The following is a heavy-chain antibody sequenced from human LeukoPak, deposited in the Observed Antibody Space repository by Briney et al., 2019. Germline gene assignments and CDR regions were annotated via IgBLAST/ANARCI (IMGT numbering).Heavy chain of an antibody. D-gene: IGHD1-26*01. V-gene: IGHV4-30-4*01. Sequence: SQTLSLTCTVSGGSISSGDYYWGWIRQPPGKGLEWIGYIYYSGSTYYNPSLKSRVTISIDKSKNQFSLKMSSVTAADTAAYYCARSRDTTNYYGMDVWGQGTTVTVSS. CDR1: GGSISSGDYY. J-gene: IGHJ6*02. CDR3: ARSRDTTNYYGMDV. CDR2: IYYSGST.